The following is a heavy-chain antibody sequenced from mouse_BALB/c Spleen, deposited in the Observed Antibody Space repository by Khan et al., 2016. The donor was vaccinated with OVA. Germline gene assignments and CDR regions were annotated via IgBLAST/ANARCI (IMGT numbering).Heavy chain of an antibody. CDR1: GYTFTDYS. D-gene: IGHD2-14*01. CDR2: INTETGEP. Sequence: QIQLVQSGPELKKPGETVKISCKASGYTFTDYSMHWVKQAPGKGLKWMGWINTETGEPTYADDFKGRFAFSLETSASTAYLQINNLKNEDTATYFCAKDRYDYFDYWGQGTTLTVSS. J-gene: IGHJ2*01. V-gene: IGHV9-2-1*01. CDR3: AKDRYDYFDY.